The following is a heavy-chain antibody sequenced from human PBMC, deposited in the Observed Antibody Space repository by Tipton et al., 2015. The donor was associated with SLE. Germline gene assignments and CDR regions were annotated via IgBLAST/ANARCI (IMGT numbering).Heavy chain of an antibody. J-gene: IGHJ4*02. D-gene: IGHD3-10*01. CDR3: ARESLTSYYFDY. V-gene: IGHV3-23*01. CDR2: ISGSGGST. CDR1: GFTFSSYA. Sequence: SLRLSCAASGFTFSSYAMSWVRQAPGKGLEWVSAISGSGGSTFYADSVKGRFTISRDDSKNTLYLQMSSLRAEDTAIYFCARESLTSYYFDYWGRGTLVTVSS.